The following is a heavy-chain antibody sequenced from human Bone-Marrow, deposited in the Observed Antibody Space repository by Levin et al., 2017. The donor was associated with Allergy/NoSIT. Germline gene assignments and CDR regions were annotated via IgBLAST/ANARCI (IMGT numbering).Heavy chain of an antibody. CDR3: ARMGGYCSAGICQYYFDY. J-gene: IGHJ4*02. Sequence: ASVKVSCKASGYTFNSYGITWVRQAPGQGLDWMGWISVYNGDTNSAQNFQGRITMTTDTSTSTAYMELRSLRSDDTAVYYCARMGGYCSAGICQYYFDYWGQGTLVTVSS. D-gene: IGHD2-15*01. CDR1: GYTFNSYG. V-gene: IGHV1-18*01. CDR2: ISVYNGDT.